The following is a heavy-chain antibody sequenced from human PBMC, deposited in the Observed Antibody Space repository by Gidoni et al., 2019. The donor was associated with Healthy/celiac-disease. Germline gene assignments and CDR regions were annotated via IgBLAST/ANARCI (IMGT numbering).Heavy chain of an antibody. V-gene: IGHV3-15*01. D-gene: IGHD2-2*01. CDR3: TTDCSSTSCHLYYYYGMDV. CDR2: IKSKTDGGTT. CDR1: GFTVSKDW. Sequence: EVQLVESGGGLVKPGGSRRLPCAASGFTVSKDWMSWVRQAPGTGLEWVGRIKSKTDGGTTDYAAPVKGRFTISRDDSKNTLYLQMNSLKTEDTAVYYCTTDCSSTSCHLYYYYGMDVWGQGTTVTVSS. J-gene: IGHJ6*02.